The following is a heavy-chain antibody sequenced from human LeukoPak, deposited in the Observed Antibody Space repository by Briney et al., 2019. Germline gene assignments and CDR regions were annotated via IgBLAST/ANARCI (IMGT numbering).Heavy chain of an antibody. CDR2: ISAYNGNT. V-gene: IGHV1-18*01. Sequence: ASVKVSCKSSGYTFTSYGISWVRQAPGQGLEWMGWISAYNGNTNYAQKLQGRVTMTTDTSTSTAYMELRSLRSDDTAVYYCARAVSLWLGELSSYDIWGQGTMVTVSS. D-gene: IGHD3-10*01. CDR1: GYTFTSYG. J-gene: IGHJ3*02. CDR3: ARAVSLWLGELSSYDI.